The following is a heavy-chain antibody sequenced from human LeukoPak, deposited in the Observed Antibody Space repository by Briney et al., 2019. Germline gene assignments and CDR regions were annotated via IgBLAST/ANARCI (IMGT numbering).Heavy chain of an antibody. V-gene: IGHV4-34*01. J-gene: IGHJ6*02. D-gene: IGHD2-2*01. CDR1: GGSFSGYY. CDR2: INHSGST. CDR3: ARGRYCSSTSCPPTALYYYYGMDV. Sequence: SQTLSLTCAVYGGSFSGYYWSWIRQPPGKGLEWIGEINHSGSTNYNPSLKSRVTISVDTSKNQFSLKLSSVTAADTAVYYCARGRYCSSTSCPPTALYYYYGMDVWGQGTTVTVSS.